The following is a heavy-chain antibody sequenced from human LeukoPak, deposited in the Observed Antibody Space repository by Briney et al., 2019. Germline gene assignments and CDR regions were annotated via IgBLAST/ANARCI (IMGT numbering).Heavy chain of an antibody. Sequence: PSETLSLTCTVSGGSISSYHWSWIRQPPGKGLEWIGYIYYSGSTNYNPSLKSRVTISVDTSKNQFSLKLGSVTAADTAVYYCARGPYYDSSGYYYGYDAFDIWGQGTMVTVSS. CDR2: IYYSGST. CDR3: ARGPYYDSSGYYYGYDAFDI. D-gene: IGHD3-22*01. V-gene: IGHV4-59*08. CDR1: GGSISSYH. J-gene: IGHJ3*02.